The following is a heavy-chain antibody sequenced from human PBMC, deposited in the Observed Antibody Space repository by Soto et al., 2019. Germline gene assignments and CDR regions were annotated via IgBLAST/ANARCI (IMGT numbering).Heavy chain of an antibody. CDR1: GFTFSSCA. CDR2: IIDSGGST. Sequence: VGSLRLSCVASGFTFSSCAMGWVRQAPGKGLEWVSDIIDSGGSTYYADSVKGRFTISRDNSKSTLYLQMNRLRAEDTALYYCAKGRSYYYYYGVDVWGLGTLVTAP. J-gene: IGHJ6*02. V-gene: IGHV3-23*01. CDR3: AKGRSYYYYYGVDV.